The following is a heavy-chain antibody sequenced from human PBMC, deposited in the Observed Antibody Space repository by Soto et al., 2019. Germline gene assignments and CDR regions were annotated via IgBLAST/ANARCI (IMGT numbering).Heavy chain of an antibody. D-gene: IGHD6-19*01. CDR2: ISYDGSNK. CDR1: GFTFSSYA. J-gene: IGHJ4*02. V-gene: IGHV3-30-3*01. Sequence: GGSLRLSCAASGFTFSSYAMHWVRQAPGKGLEWVAVISYDGSNKYYADSVKGRFTISRDNSKNTLYLQMNSLRAEDTAVYYCARVYSSGWYETIAYWGQGTLVTVSS. CDR3: ARVYSSGWYETIAY.